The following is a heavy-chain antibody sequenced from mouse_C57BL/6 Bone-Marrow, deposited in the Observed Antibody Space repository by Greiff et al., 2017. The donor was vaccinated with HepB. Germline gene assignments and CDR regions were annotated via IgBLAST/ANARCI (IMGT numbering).Heavy chain of an antibody. V-gene: IGHV7-3*01. J-gene: IGHJ4*01. CDR1: GFTFTDYY. CDR2: IRNKANGYTT. D-gene: IGHD3-3*01. Sequence: EVKLVESGGGLVQPGGSLSLSCAASGFTFTDYYMSWVRQPPGKALEWLGFIRNKANGYTTEYSASVKGRFTISRDNSQSILYLQMNALRAEDSATYYCARLAGYAMDYWGQGTSVTVSS. CDR3: ARLAGYAMDY.